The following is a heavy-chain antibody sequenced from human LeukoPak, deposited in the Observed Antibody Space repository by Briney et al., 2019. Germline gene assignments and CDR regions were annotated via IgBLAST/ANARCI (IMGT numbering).Heavy chain of an antibody. CDR3: ARELHSGSYYSDY. V-gene: IGHV4-38-2*02. CDR2: LYHSGST. D-gene: IGHD1-26*01. CDR1: GYSISNAYY. J-gene: IGHJ4*02. Sequence: SETLSLTCSVSGYSISNAYYWAWIRQPPGKGLEWIGSLYHSGSTYYNPSLKSRVTTSVDTSKNRFSLKLTSVTAADTAVYYCARELHSGSYYSDYWGQGTLVTVSS.